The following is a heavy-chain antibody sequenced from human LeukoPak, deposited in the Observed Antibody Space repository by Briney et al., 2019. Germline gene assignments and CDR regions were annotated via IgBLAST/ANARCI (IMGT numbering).Heavy chain of an antibody. CDR3: ARGRSPNTAMVTTFDY. V-gene: IGHV1-2*02. D-gene: IGHD5-18*01. J-gene: IGHJ4*02. CDR1: GYTFTGYY. CDR2: INPNSGGT. Sequence: ASVKVSCKASGYTFTGYYMHWVRQAPGQGLEWMGWINPNSGGTNYAQKFQGRVTMTRDTSISTAYMELSRLRSEDTAVYYCARGRSPNTAMVTTFDYWGQGTLVTVSS.